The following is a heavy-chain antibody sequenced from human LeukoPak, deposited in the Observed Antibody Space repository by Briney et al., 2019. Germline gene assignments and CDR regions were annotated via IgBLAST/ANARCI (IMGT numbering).Heavy chain of an antibody. D-gene: IGHD4-11*01. J-gene: IGHJ6*03. CDR1: GGSISSSSYY. CDR3: ARPTVYYYYYMDV. CDR2: IYYSGST. Sequence: SETLSPTCTVSGGSISSSSYYWGWIRQPPGKGLEWIGGIYYSGSTYYNPSLKSRVTISVDTSKNQFSLKLSSVTAADTAVYYCARPTVYYYYYMDVWGKGTTVTVSS. V-gene: IGHV4-39*01.